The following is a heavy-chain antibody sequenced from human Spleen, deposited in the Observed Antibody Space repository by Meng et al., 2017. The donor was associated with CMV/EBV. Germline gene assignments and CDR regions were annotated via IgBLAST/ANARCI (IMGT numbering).Heavy chain of an antibody. Sequence: FPFRPYTMHWVRRAPGKGLGWVAVISYDGFTKYYADSVKGRFTISRDTSKNTLFLEMNILRAVDTAVYYCARGSPHDIVAVPGWFGPWGQGTLVTVSS. V-gene: IGHV3-30-3*01. D-gene: IGHD2-15*01. J-gene: IGHJ5*02. CDR3: ARGSPHDIVAVPGWFGP. CDR2: ISYDGFTK. CDR1: FPFRPYT.